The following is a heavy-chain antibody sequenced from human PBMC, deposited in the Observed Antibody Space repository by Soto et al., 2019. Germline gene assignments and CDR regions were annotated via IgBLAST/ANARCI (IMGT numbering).Heavy chain of an antibody. J-gene: IGHJ4*02. D-gene: IGHD3-9*01. CDR3: AHIFDFDWVWAFEY. V-gene: IGHV2-5*02. CDR2: IYWDDDK. Sequence: QITLKESGPTLVKPTQTLTLTCTFSGFSLDTSGVGVGWIRQPPGKTLEWLALIYWDDDKRYSPSLNSRLTITKDTSKNQVVLRMTNVDPVDTVTYYCAHIFDFDWVWAFEYWGQGALVTVSS. CDR1: GFSLDTSGVG.